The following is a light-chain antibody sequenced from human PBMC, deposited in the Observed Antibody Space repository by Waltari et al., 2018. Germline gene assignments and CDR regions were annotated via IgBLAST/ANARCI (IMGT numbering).Light chain of an antibody. Sequence: QSALTQPASVSGSPGQSITISCAGSSSDVGRYKYVSWYQQFPDRAPKLMIYEVTNRPSGVSNRLPGSKTANTAAPTISGLQPEDEADYYRASYIPGSTLVFGGGTKLTVL. CDR2: EVT. CDR3: ASYIPGSTLV. J-gene: IGLJ3*02. CDR1: SSDVGRYKY. V-gene: IGLV2-14*01.